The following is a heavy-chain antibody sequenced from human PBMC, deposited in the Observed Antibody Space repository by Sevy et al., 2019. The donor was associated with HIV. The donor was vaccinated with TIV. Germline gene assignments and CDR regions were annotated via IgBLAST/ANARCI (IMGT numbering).Heavy chain of an antibody. CDR3: ARGYCTGGSCSPGGF. D-gene: IGHD2-15*01. CDR1: GNTFTSYI. J-gene: IGHJ4*02. CDR2: ISPLNGDT. Sequence: ASVKVSCKTSGNTFTSYIISWVRQAPGQGLEWMGWISPLNGDTKYVQKFQGRVTMSIDTSTSTAYMDLRSLRSDDTAVYYCARGYCTGGSCSPGGFWGQGTLVTVSS. V-gene: IGHV1-18*01.